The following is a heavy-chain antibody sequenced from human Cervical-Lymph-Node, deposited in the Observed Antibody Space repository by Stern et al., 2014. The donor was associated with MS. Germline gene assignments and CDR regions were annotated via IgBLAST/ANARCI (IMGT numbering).Heavy chain of an antibody. CDR2: ISAYNGNT. V-gene: IGHV1-18*01. CDR3: ARERPIYGGNYYTRAFDY. Sequence: QVQLVQSGAEVKKPGASVKVSCKTSGYTLTSYGISWVRQAPGQGLEWMGWISAYNGNTNYAQKLQGRVTMTTDTSTRTAHMELRSLRSYDTAVYYCARERPIYGGNYYTRAFDYWGQGTLVTVSS. CDR1: GYTLTSYG. D-gene: IGHD1-26*01. J-gene: IGHJ4*02.